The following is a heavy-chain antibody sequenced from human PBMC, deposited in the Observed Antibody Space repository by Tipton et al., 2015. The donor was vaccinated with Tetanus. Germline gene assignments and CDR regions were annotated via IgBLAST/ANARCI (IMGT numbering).Heavy chain of an antibody. Sequence: QSGAEVKKPGASVKVSCKASGYTFTSYDINWVRQATGQGLEWMGWMNPNSGNTGYAQKFQGRVTMTRNTSISTAYMELSSLRPEDTAVYYCARVTYGWTWFDPWGQGTLVTVSS. CDR1: GYTFTSYD. J-gene: IGHJ5*02. V-gene: IGHV1-8*01. CDR2: MNPNSGNT. D-gene: IGHD3-10*01. CDR3: ARVTYGWTWFDP.